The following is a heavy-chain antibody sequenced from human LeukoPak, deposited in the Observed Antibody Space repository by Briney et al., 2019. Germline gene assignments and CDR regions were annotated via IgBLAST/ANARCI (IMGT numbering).Heavy chain of an antibody. CDR3: AKSTSPLYYYYGMDV. J-gene: IGHJ6*02. CDR2: ISGSGGST. CDR1: GFTFSSFT. V-gene: IGHV3-23*01. D-gene: IGHD2-2*01. Sequence: GGSLRLSCAASGFTFSSFTMSWVRQAPGKGLEWVSTISGSGGSTYYADSVKGRFTISRDNSKNTLYLQLNSLRAEDTAVYYCAKSTSPLYYYYGMDVWGQGTTVTVSS.